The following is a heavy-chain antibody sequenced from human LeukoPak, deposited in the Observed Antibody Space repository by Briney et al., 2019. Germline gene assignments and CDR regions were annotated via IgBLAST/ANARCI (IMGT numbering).Heavy chain of an antibody. Sequence: PGGSLRLSCAASGFTFNSYAMSWVRQAPGKGLEWVSAISGSGGSTYYADSVKGRFAISRDNSKNTLYLEMNSLRADDTAVYYCAKDAPRAVAGKKVDYWGQGTLVTVAS. CDR1: GFTFNSYA. CDR3: AKDAPRAVAGKKVDY. J-gene: IGHJ4*02. D-gene: IGHD6-19*01. CDR2: ISGSGGST. V-gene: IGHV3-23*01.